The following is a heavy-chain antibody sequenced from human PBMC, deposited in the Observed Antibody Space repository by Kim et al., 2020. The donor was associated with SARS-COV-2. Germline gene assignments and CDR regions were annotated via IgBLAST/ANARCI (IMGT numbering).Heavy chain of an antibody. CDR2: IYYSGST. J-gene: IGHJ4*02. D-gene: IGHD6-19*01. Sequence: SETLSLTCTVSGGSISSYYWSWIRQPPGKGLEWIGYIYYSGSTNYNPSLKSRVTISVDTSKNQFSLKLSSVTAADTAVYYCARALGGGIAVAGKFDYWGQGTLVTVSS. CDR1: GGSISSYY. CDR3: ARALGGGIAVAGKFDY. V-gene: IGHV4-59*01.